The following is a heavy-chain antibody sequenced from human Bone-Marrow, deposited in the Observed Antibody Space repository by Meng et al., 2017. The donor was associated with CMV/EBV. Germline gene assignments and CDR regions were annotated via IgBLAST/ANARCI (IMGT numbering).Heavy chain of an antibody. Sequence: SETLSLTCTVSGGPISSYYWSWIRQPPGKGLEWIGYIYYSGSTNYNPSLKSRVTISVDTSKNQFSLKLSSVTAADTAVYYCARDLPGNDGMDVWGQGTTVTVSS. CDR3: ARDLPGNDGMDV. V-gene: IGHV4-59*01. CDR1: GGPISSYY. D-gene: IGHD1-1*01. CDR2: IYYSGST. J-gene: IGHJ6*02.